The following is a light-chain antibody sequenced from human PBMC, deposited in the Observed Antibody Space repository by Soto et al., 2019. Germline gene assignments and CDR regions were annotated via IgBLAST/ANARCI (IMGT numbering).Light chain of an antibody. CDR2: NNN. J-gene: IGLJ3*02. V-gene: IGLV1-44*01. Sequence: QSVLTQPPSASGTPGQRVTISCSGSSSNIGRDNVNWYHQFPGTAPKLLIYNNNLRPSGVPDRFSGSKSGTSASLAISGLQSEDEADYYCASWDGSLNGWVFGGGTKVTVL. CDR1: SSNIGRDN. CDR3: ASWDGSLNGWV.